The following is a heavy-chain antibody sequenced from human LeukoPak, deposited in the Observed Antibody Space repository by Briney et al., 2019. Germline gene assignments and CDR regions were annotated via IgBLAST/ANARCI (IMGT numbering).Heavy chain of an antibody. D-gene: IGHD4-17*01. CDR2: INPNSGGT. CDR1: GYTFTGYY. J-gene: IGHJ4*02. Sequence: ASVQVSCKASGYTFTGYYMHWVRQAPGKGLEWMGWINPNSGGTNYAQKFQGGVTMARDTSISTACMELSRLRSDDTAVYYCATEPSADYGDYADFYWGQGTLVTVSS. CDR3: ATEPSADYGDYADFY. V-gene: IGHV1-2*02.